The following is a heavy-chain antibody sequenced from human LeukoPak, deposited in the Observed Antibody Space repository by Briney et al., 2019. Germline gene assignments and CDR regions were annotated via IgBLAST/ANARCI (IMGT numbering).Heavy chain of an antibody. CDR3: ARRYDFWSGYPPPLDY. V-gene: IGHV4-34*01. CDR2: INPSRNT. CDR1: GGSFSGYY. D-gene: IGHD3-3*01. Sequence: SETLSLTCAVFGGSFSGYYWNWIRQPPGKGLEWIGQINPSRNTNYNPSLKSRVTILVDTSKKQFSLKLSSVTAADTAVYYCARRYDFWSGYPPPLDYWGQGTLVTVSS. J-gene: IGHJ4*02.